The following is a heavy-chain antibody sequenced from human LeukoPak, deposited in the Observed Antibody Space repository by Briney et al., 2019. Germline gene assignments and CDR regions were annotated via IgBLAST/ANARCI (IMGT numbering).Heavy chain of an antibody. CDR1: GFTFSNAW. J-gene: IGHJ4*02. Sequence: GGSLRLSCAASGFTFSNAWMSWVRQAPGKGLEWVGRIKSKTDGGTTDYAAPVKGRFTIARDDSKNTLYLQMNSLKTEDTAVYHCTTELTGVLVDYWGQGTLVTVSS. V-gene: IGHV3-15*01. D-gene: IGHD1-14*01. CDR2: IKSKTDGGTT. CDR3: TTELTGVLVDY.